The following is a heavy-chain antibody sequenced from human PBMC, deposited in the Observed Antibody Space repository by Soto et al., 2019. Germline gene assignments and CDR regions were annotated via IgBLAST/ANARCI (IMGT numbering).Heavy chain of an antibody. CDR3: ARLVVGIVVVTGYHAMDV. CDR2: IYYSGRT. J-gene: IGHJ6*02. CDR1: GGSISSRTSY. D-gene: IGHD2-21*02. Sequence: QLQLQESGPGLVKPSETLSLTCTVSGGSISSRTSYWGWIRQPPGTGLEWIGFIYYSGRTSNPSLKSRVTMSVDTSKNQFSLKLSSVTAADTAVYYCARLVVGIVVVTGYHAMDVWGQGTTVTVSS. V-gene: IGHV4-39*01.